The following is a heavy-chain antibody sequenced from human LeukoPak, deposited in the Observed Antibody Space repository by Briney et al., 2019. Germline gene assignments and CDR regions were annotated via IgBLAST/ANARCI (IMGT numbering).Heavy chain of an antibody. CDR1: GYTFTSYD. V-gene: IGHV1-8*01. CDR3: ARAAGLWSIYDAFDI. D-gene: IGHD5-18*01. J-gene: IGHJ3*02. CDR2: MNPNSGNT. Sequence: ASVKVSCKASGYTFTSYDINWVRQATGQGLEWMGWMNPNSGNTGYAQKFQGRVTMTRNTSMSTAYMELSSLRSEDTAVYYCARAAGLWSIYDAFDIWGQGTMVTVSS.